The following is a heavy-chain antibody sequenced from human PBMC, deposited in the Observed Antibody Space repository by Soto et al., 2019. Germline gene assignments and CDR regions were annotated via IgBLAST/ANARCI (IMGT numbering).Heavy chain of an antibody. D-gene: IGHD6-19*01. V-gene: IGHV1-3*05. J-gene: IGHJ6*02. Sequence: QVQLVQSGAEEKKPGASVKVSCKASGYTFTSYAMHWVRQAPGQRLEWMGWINAGNGNTKYSQKFQGRVTITRDTSAGRAYMELSSLRSEDTAVYYCARDQVGAVAGRGQGKKHYYYYYGMDVWGQGTTVTVSS. CDR3: ARDQVGAVAGRGQGKKHYYYYYGMDV. CDR1: GYTFTSYA. CDR2: INAGNGNT.